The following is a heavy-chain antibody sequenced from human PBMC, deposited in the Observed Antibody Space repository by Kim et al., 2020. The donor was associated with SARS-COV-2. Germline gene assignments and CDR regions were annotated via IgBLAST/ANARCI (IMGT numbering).Heavy chain of an antibody. Sequence: GRFTISRDNAKNSLYLQMNSLRAEDTAVYYCARDRRVAARPWYYYYGMDVWGQGTTVTVSS. CDR3: ARDRRVAARPWYYYYGMDV. V-gene: IGHV3-11*06. D-gene: IGHD6-6*01. J-gene: IGHJ6*02.